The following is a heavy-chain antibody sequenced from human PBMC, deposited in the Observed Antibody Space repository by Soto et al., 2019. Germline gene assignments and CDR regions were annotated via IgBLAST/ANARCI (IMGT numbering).Heavy chain of an antibody. J-gene: IGHJ4*02. CDR1: GGSISSGGYY. V-gene: IGHV4-31*03. Sequence: SETLSLTCTVSGGSISSGGYYWSWIRQHPGKGLEWIGYIYYSGSTYYNPSLKSRVTISVDTSKNQFSLKLSSVTAADTAVYYCARDDYSNYGSLDYWGQGTLVTVSS. CDR2: IYYSGST. CDR3: ARDDYSNYGSLDY. D-gene: IGHD4-4*01.